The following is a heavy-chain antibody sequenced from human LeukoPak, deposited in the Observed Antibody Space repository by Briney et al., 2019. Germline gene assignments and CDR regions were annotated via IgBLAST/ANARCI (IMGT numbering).Heavy chain of an antibody. CDR2: ISSSSSYI. CDR1: GFTFSSYS. J-gene: IGHJ4*02. Sequence: GGSLRLSCAASGFTFSSYSMNWVRQAPGKGLEWVSSISSSSSYIYYADSVKGRFTISRDNAKNSLYLRMNSLRAEDTAVYYCARSGSGWTHAYWGQGTLVTVSS. V-gene: IGHV3-21*01. D-gene: IGHD6-19*01. CDR3: ARSGSGWTHAY.